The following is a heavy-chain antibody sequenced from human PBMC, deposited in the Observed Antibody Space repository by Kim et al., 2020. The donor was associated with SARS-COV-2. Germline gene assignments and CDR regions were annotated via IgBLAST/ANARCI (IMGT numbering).Heavy chain of an antibody. V-gene: IGHV3-72*01. Sequence: SGCPFSDHDMDWVRQAPGKGLEWVGRARDKANSHTTEYAASVKGRCSISRDDSQNSLSLQMNSLRAEDTAVYYCAKNWDYDILTGYDHWGQGTPITVSS. CDR3: AKNWDYDILTGYDH. CDR1: GCPFSDHD. D-gene: IGHD3-9*01. CDR2: ARDKANSHTT. J-gene: IGHJ4*02.